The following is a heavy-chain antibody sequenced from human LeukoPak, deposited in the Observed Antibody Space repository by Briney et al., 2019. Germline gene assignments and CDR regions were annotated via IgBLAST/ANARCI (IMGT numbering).Heavy chain of an antibody. D-gene: IGHD2-8*02. V-gene: IGHV3-21*04. CDR2: ISSSSSYI. CDR3: ATYRQVLLPFES. Sequence: GGSLRLSCAASGFTFSSYSMNWVRQAPGKGLEWVSSISSSSSYIYYADSVKGRITISRDNSKSTLSLQMNSLRAEDTAIYYCATYRQVLLPFESWGQGTLVTVSS. CDR1: GFTFSSYS. J-gene: IGHJ4*02.